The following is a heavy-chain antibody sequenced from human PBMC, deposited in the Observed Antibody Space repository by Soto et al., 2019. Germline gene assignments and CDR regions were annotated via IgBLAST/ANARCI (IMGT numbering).Heavy chain of an antibody. CDR2: IYYSGST. D-gene: IGHD6-13*01. Sequence: TSETLSLTCTVSCGSISSGGYYWSWIRQHPGKGLGWIGYIYYSGSTYYNPSLKSRVTISVDTSKNQLSLRLSSVTAADTAVYYCARVGGSSSWDYGMDVWGQGTTVTVSS. CDR3: ARVGGSSSWDYGMDV. V-gene: IGHV4-31*03. CDR1: CGSISSGGYY. J-gene: IGHJ6*02.